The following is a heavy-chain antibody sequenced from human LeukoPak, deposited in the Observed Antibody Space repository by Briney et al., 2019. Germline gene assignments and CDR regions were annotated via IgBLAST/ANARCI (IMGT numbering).Heavy chain of an antibody. Sequence: ASVKVSCKASGYTFTSYYMHWVRQAPGQGLEWMGWINPNSGGTNYAQKFQGWVTMTRDTSISTAYMELSRLRSDDTAVYYCARGGIAAAGSPPHGFDYWGQGTLVTVSS. CDR2: INPNSGGT. CDR1: GYTFTSYY. V-gene: IGHV1-2*04. CDR3: ARGGIAAAGSPPHGFDY. J-gene: IGHJ4*02. D-gene: IGHD6-13*01.